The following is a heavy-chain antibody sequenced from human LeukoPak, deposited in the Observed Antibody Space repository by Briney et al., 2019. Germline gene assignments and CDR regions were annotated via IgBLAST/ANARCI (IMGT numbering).Heavy chain of an antibody. CDR2: TSAYNGHT. Sequence: GASVKVSCKASGYTFTNYGISWVRQAPGQGLEWMGWTSAYNGHTNYAQKLQGRVTMTTDTSTSTAYMELRSLRSDDTAVYYCARIGGYGSGSYPGDYWGQGTLVTVSS. CDR1: GYTFTNYG. D-gene: IGHD3-10*01. CDR3: ARIGGYGSGSYPGDY. J-gene: IGHJ4*02. V-gene: IGHV1-18*01.